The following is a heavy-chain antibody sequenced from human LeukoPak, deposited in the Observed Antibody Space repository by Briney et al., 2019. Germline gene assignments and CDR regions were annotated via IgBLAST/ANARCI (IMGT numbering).Heavy chain of an antibody. D-gene: IGHD6-19*01. Sequence: PGGSLRLSCAASGFTFNSYSMNWVRQTPGKGLEWVSSISSSSGYINYADSVKGRFTVSRDNAKNSLYLQMNSLRAEDTAVYYCTTDSTGVLGCFDYWGQGTLVTVSS. CDR3: TTDSTGVLGCFDY. CDR1: GFTFNSYS. CDR2: ISSSSGYI. J-gene: IGHJ4*02. V-gene: IGHV3-21*01.